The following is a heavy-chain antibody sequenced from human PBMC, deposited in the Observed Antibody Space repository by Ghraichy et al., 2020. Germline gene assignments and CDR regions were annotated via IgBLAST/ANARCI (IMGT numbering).Heavy chain of an antibody. V-gene: IGHV4-59*01. J-gene: IGHJ4*02. CDR3: ARYRYYDVLTDYYRTFDY. CDR1: GASINTYY. Sequence: GSLRLSCTVSGASINTYYWTWIRQPPGGGLECIGYIYNTGSTKYNPSLKSRVTISVDPSENQFSLKLSSVTAADTAVYFCARYRYYDVLTDYYRTFDYWGQGTLVTVSS. CDR2: IYNTGST. D-gene: IGHD3-9*01.